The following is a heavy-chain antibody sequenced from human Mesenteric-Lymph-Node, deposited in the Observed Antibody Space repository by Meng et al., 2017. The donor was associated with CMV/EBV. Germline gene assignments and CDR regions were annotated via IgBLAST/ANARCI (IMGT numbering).Heavy chain of an antibody. V-gene: IGHV3-74*01. CDR2: INSDGSST. J-gene: IGHJ4*02. Sequence: GESLKISCAASGFTFSSYWMHWVRQAPGKGLVWVSRINSDGSSTSYADSVKGRFTISRDNAKNTLYLQMNSLRAEDTAVYYCARESVTHFDYWGQGTLVTVSS. CDR3: ARESVTHFDY. D-gene: IGHD4-17*01. CDR1: GFTFSSYW.